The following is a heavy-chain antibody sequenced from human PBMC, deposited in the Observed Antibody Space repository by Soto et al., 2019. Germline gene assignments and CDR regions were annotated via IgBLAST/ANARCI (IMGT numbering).Heavy chain of an antibody. V-gene: IGHV4-59*12. J-gene: IGHJ4*02. Sequence: PSETLSLTCTVSGGSISSYYWSWIRQPPGKGLEWIGYIYYSGSTNYNPSLKSRVTISVDTSKNQLSLKLTSVTAADTAVYYCARDKITGRFDYWGQGTLVTVSS. D-gene: IGHD2-8*02. CDR3: ARDKITGRFDY. CDR1: GGSISSYY. CDR2: IYYSGST.